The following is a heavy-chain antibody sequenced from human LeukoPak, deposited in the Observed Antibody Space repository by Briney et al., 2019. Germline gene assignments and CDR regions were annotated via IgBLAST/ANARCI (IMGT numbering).Heavy chain of an antibody. D-gene: IGHD6-13*01. CDR3: ARNSRLAAAAPFQH. CDR2: FHNSGTS. J-gene: IGHJ1*01. Sequence: SETLSLTCTVSDDSISDYYRGWIRQPPGKGLEWIGYFHNSGTSTYNPSLKSRVTISVDTSKNQFSLKLSSVTAADTAVYYCARNSRLAAAAPFQHWGQGTLVTVSS. V-gene: IGHV4-59*01. CDR1: DDSISDYY.